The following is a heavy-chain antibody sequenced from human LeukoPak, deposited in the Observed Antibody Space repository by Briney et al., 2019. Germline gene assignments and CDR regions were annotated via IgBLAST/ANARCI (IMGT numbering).Heavy chain of an antibody. Sequence: PSETLSLTCSVSDGSISNYYWSWIRQPPGKGLEWIGYIDNSGSTNYNPSLKSRVTISVDTAKNQFSLKLSSVTAADTAVYYCATWSISSSSFDYWGQGTLVTVSS. CDR2: IDNSGST. J-gene: IGHJ4*02. D-gene: IGHD6-6*01. CDR3: ATWSISSSSFDY. CDR1: DGSISNYY. V-gene: IGHV4-59*01.